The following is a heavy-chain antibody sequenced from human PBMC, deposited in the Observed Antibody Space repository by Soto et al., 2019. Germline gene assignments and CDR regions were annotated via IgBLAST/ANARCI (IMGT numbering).Heavy chain of an antibody. CDR3: AKKVNSGPGSQYFDY. J-gene: IGHJ4*02. Sequence: LRLSCAASGFIFSSYSMSWVRQAPGKGLEWVSGFRTGGDDGTTYYADSVKGRFTISRDNSKNTLFLQMNSLRAEDTAIYYCAKKVNSGPGSQYFDYWGQGTLVTVSS. V-gene: IGHV3-23*01. D-gene: IGHD3-10*01. CDR2: FRTGGDDGTT. CDR1: GFIFSSYS.